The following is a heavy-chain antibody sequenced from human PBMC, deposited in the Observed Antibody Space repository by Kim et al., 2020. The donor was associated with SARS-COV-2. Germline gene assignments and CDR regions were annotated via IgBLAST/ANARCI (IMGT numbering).Heavy chain of an antibody. D-gene: IGHD3-22*01. J-gene: IGHJ4*02. CDR3: ARFTITMIVVARYFDY. V-gene: IGHV4-39*01. CDR2: IYYSGST. Sequence: SETLSLTCTVSGGSISSSSYYWVWIRQPPGKGPEWIGSIYYSGSTYYNPSLKSRVTISVDTSKNQFSLKLSSVTAADTAVYYCARFTITMIVVARYFDYWGQGTLVTVSS. CDR1: GGSISSSSYY.